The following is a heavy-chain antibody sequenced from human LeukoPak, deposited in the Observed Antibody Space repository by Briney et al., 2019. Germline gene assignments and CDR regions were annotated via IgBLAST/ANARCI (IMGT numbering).Heavy chain of an antibody. J-gene: IGHJ4*02. CDR3: ARSLKRELLRTCFDY. Sequence: GGSLRLSCAASGFTFSSYAMHWVRQAPGKGLEWVAVISYDGNNKYFADSVKGRFTISRDNSKNTLYLQMNSLGAEGTAVYYCARSLKRELLRTCFDYWGQGTLVTVSS. CDR2: ISYDGNNK. V-gene: IGHV3-30*03. D-gene: IGHD1-26*01. CDR1: GFTFSSYA.